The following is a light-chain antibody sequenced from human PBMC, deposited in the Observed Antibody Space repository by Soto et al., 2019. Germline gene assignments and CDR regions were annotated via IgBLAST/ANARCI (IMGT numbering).Light chain of an antibody. Sequence: QSALTQPASVSGSPGQSITISCSGSTSDVGNGFDSVSWYQQHPGKAPKLIIYEVTNRPSGVSSRFSGSRSGNTASLTISGLQTEHEDDYYCSSYPVSVAPAVFGTGTKLTVL. J-gene: IGLJ1*01. CDR3: SSYPVSVAPAV. V-gene: IGLV2-14*01. CDR2: EVT. CDR1: TSDVGNGFDS.